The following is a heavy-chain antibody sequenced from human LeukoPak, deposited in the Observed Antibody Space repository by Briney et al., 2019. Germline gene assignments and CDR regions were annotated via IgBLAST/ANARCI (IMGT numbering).Heavy chain of an antibody. D-gene: IGHD3-3*01. CDR3: ARELVSIFGVVRGRSIGGGFDP. Sequence: ASVKVSCKASGYTFTGYYMHWVRQAPGQGLEWMGWINPNSGGTNYAQKFQGRVTMTRDTSISTAYMELSRLRSDDTAVYYCARELVSIFGVVRGRSIGGGFDPWGQGTLVTVSS. J-gene: IGHJ5*02. CDR2: INPNSGGT. CDR1: GYTFTGYY. V-gene: IGHV1-2*02.